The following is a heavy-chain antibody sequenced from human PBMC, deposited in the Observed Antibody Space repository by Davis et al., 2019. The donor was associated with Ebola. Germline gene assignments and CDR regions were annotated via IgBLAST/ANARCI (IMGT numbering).Heavy chain of an antibody. V-gene: IGHV3-20*04. J-gene: IGHJ4*02. D-gene: IGHD3-10*01. CDR1: GFTFDDYG. CDR2: INWNGGST. CDR3: ATSMEEYGSGSYHFDY. Sequence: PGGSLRLSCAASGFTFDDYGMSWVRQAPGKGLEWVSGINWNGGSTGYADSVKGRFTISRDNAKNSLYLQMNSLRAEDTAVYYCATSMEEYGSGSYHFDYWGQGTLVTVSS.